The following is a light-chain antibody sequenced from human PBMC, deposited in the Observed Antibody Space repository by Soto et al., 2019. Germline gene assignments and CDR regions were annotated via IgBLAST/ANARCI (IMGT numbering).Light chain of an antibody. CDR3: AAWDGSLSVVV. Sequence: QSVLTQPPSASGTPGQRVTISCSGSSSNIGSNTVNWYQQLPGTAPKLLIYGNNQRPSGVPDRFSGSKSGTSASLAISGLQSEDEADYYCAAWDGSLSVVVFGGGTKLTVL. J-gene: IGLJ2*01. CDR1: SSNIGSNT. CDR2: GNN. V-gene: IGLV1-44*01.